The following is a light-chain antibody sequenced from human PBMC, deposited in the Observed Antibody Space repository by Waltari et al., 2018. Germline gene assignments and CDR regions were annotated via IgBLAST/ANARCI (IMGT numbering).Light chain of an antibody. CDR3: QTGGFGIWV. CDR1: SGHSNYP. Sequence: QLMLTQSPSASASLGASVKLTCTLSSGHSNYPIAWHQQQPEKGPRYLMTVNSDGSHIKGDGGPDRFSGSSSGAERYLTISSLQSEDETDYYCQTGGFGIWVFGGGTKLTVL. J-gene: IGLJ3*02. V-gene: IGLV4-69*01. CDR2: VNSDGSH.